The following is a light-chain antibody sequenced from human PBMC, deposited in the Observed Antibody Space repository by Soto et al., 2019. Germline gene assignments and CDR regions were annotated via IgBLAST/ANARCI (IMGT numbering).Light chain of an antibody. J-gene: IGKJ1*01. CDR3: QQSYSTPGT. Sequence: AIQLTQSPSSLSASVGDRVTITCRASQDISSSLAWYQQKAGKAPKLLIYGASILQSGVPSGFSGSGFGTDFTLTINSLQSEDSAVYYCQQSYSTPGTFGQGTKVDI. V-gene: IGKV1-13*02. CDR1: QDISSS. CDR2: GAS.